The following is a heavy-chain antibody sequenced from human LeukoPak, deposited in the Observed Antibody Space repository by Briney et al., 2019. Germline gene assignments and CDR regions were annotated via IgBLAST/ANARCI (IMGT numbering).Heavy chain of an antibody. J-gene: IGHJ4*02. CDR2: ISSDGSTK. CDR1: GFTFSNYG. Sequence: GGSLRLSCVASGFTFSNYGMHWVRQAPGKGLEWVAVISSDGSTKYYADSVKGRFTIFRDNSKNTLYVQMNSLRAEDTAVYYCAEGPNYGSDWGQGTLVTVFS. V-gene: IGHV3-30*18. CDR3: AEGPNYGSD. D-gene: IGHD3-22*01.